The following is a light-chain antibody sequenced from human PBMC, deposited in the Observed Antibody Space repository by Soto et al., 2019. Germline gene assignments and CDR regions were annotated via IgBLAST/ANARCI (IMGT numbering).Light chain of an antibody. Sequence: ARAQPASVSGSLGQSITISCTGTTRDIAGYNYISWYQQLPGKAPKLMIYQVTIRPSGISNRFSGSKSCNTASLTISGLQAEDEADYYCTSFSSSTSLYVFGTGTKVTVL. V-gene: IGLV2-14*01. CDR3: TSFSSSTSLYV. CDR1: TRDIAGYNY. CDR2: QVT. J-gene: IGLJ1*01.